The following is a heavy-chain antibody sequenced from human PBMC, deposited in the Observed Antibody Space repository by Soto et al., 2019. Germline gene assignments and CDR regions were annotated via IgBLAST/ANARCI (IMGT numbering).Heavy chain of an antibody. D-gene: IGHD3-22*01. J-gene: IGHJ4*02. CDR2: IGAGDGKT. CDR1: GYTFTSYA. Sequence: ASVKVSCKASGYTFTSYAMNWVRQAPGQRLEWMGWIGAGDGKTYYSQNFQGRVSITRDTSASTAYMELSSLISEDTAVYYCVRDYASDSGVHLDFWGQGALVTVSS. V-gene: IGHV1-3*01. CDR3: VRDYASDSGVHLDF.